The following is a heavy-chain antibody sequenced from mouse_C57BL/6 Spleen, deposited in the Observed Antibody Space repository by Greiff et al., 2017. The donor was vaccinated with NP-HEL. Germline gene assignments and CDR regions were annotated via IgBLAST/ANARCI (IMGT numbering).Heavy chain of an antibody. D-gene: IGHD2-4*01. V-gene: IGHV1-69*01. J-gene: IGHJ2*01. CDR3: ARGITRYYLDY. CDR1: GYTFTRYW. Sequence: QVQLQQPGAELVLPGASVKLFCKASGYTFTRYWMHWVQQMPGQGLEWIGEIDPSDSSTNYIQKFQGKSTFTVDKSSSTAYMQLSSLTSEDSAVYYCARGITRYYLDYWGQGTTLTVSS. CDR2: IDPSDSST.